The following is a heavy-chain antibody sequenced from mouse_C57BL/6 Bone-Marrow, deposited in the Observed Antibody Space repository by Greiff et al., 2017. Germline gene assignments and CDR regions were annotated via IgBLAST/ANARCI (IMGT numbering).Heavy chain of an antibody. CDR3: ARSVRIITTVVAGDY. V-gene: IGHV1-59*01. CDR1: GYTFTSYW. J-gene: IGHJ2*01. CDR2: IDPSDSYT. Sequence: QVQLQQPGAELVRPGTSVKLSCKASGYTFTSYWMHWVKQRPGQGLEWIGVIDPSDSYTNYNQKFKGKATLTVDTSSNTAYMQLSSLTSEDSAVYYCARSVRIITTVVAGDYWGQGTTLTVSS. D-gene: IGHD1-1*01.